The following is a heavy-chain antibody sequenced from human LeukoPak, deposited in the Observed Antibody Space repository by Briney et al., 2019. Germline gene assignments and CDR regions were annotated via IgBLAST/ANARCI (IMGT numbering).Heavy chain of an antibody. D-gene: IGHD3-10*01. CDR2: SYTDGSRT. V-gene: IGHV3-74*01. CDR1: GFALTGHW. J-gene: IGHJ4*02. Sequence: GGSLRLSCAASGFALTGHWMHWIRQAPGKGLVWVSISYTDGSRTDYADSVKGRFTVSRDNAKNTLYLEMNSLRAEDTAVYYCTRDSYLSFDQRGQGTLVTVSS. CDR3: TRDSYLSFDQ.